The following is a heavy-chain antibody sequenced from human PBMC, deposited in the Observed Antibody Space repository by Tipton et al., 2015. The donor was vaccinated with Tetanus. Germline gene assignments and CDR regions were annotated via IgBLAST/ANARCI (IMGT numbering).Heavy chain of an antibody. CDR2: ISYSSTSI. Sequence: SLRLSCAVSGFVFSNYAMNWVRQAPGKGLEWVSYISYSSTSIYYADSVKGRFAISRDNAKNSLYLQMNTLRDDDTAVYYCASGSTLDYWGLGTLVTVSS. J-gene: IGHJ4*02. CDR1: GFVFSNYA. V-gene: IGHV3-48*02. CDR3: ASGSTLDY. D-gene: IGHD6-25*01.